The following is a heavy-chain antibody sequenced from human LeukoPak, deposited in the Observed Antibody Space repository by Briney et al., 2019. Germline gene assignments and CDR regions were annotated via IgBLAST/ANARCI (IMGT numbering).Heavy chain of an antibody. J-gene: IGHJ5*02. CDR3: ARQMTNGYCSSTSCYGLNAFDP. D-gene: IGHD2-2*01. V-gene: IGHV4-34*01. CDR1: GGSFSGYY. Sequence: SETLSLTCAVYGGSFSGYYWSWIRQPPGKGLEWIGEINHSGSTNYNPSLKSRVTISVDTSKNQFSLKLSSVTAADTAVYYCARQMTNGYCSSTSCYGLNAFDPWGQGTLVTVSS. CDR2: INHSGST.